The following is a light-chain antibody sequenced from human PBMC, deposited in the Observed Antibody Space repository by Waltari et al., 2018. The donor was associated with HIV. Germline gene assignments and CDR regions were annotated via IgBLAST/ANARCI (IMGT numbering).Light chain of an antibody. V-gene: IGLV2-23*03. CDR2: EGS. Sequence: QSGLTQPASVSGSPGQSITIACTGTNRDVGRYNLVSWYPQHPGKAPKLMIYEGSKRPAGVSIRFSGSKSGHTASLTISELQAEDEADYYCCSYAGSNTFVFGTGPKVTVL. J-gene: IGLJ1*01. CDR3: CSYAGSNTFV. CDR1: NRDVGRYNL.